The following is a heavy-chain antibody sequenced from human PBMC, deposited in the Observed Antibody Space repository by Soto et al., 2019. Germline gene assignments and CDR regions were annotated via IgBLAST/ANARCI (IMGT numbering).Heavy chain of an antibody. CDR3: ARVGHYYYGMDV. CDR1: GYTFTTYV. J-gene: IGHJ6*02. D-gene: IGHD3-3*01. Sequence: ASVKVSCKASGYTFTTYVMHWVRQAPGQRLEWMGWINAGNDNTKYSQRFQGRVTITRDTSASTVYMELSSLSSEDTAVYYCARVGHYYYGMDVWGQGTTVTVSS. CDR2: INAGNDNT. V-gene: IGHV1-3*01.